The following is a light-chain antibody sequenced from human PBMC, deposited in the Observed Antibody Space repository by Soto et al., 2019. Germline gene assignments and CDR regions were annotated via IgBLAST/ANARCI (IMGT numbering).Light chain of an antibody. CDR1: SGHSSYA. CDR3: QTWGTGIHVV. Sequence: QLVLTQSPSASASLGASVKLTCTLSSGHSSYAIAWHQQQPEKGPRYLMKVNSDGSHIKGDGIPDRFSGSSSGAERYLTISSLQSEDEADYYCQTWGTGIHVVFGGGTQLTVL. V-gene: IGLV4-69*01. CDR2: VNSDGSH. J-gene: IGLJ2*01.